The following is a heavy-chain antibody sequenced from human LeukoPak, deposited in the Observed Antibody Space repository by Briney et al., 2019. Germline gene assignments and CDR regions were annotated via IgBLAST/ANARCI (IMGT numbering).Heavy chain of an antibody. Sequence: PGRSLRLSCAASGFTFDDYAMHWVRQAPGKGLEWVSGISWNSGSIGYADSVKGRFTISRDNAKNSLYLQMNSLRAEDTALYYCAKDARLLWFGESTFDYWGQGTLVTVSS. CDR3: AKDARLLWFGESTFDY. J-gene: IGHJ4*02. D-gene: IGHD3-10*01. V-gene: IGHV3-9*01. CDR2: ISWNSGSI. CDR1: GFTFDDYA.